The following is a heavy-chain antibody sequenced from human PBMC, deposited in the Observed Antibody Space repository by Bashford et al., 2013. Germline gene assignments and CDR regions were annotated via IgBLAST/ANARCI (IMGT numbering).Heavy chain of an antibody. CDR2: IYYSGST. CDR1: GGSISSSSYY. J-gene: IGHJ4*01. CDR3: VRDLNSGYDGYFDS. D-gene: IGHD5-12*01. Sequence: SSETLSLTCTVSGGSISSSSYYWSWIRQPPGKGLEWIGQIYYSGSTNYNPSLKSRVTISVDRSKNQFSLKVNSLTAADTAVYYCVRDLNSGYDGYFDSWGHGTLVTVSS. V-gene: IGHV4-61*01.